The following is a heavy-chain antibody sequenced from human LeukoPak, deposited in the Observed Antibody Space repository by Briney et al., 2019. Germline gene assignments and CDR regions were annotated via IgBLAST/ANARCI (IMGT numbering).Heavy chain of an antibody. Sequence: GGSLRLSCAASGFTFSSYSMNWVRHAPGKGLEWISSISSSSSYIYYADSVKGRFTISRDNAKNALYLQMNSLRAEDTAVYYCAKDLHYGSADYWGQGTLVTVSS. CDR1: GFTFSSYS. CDR2: ISSSSSYI. CDR3: AKDLHYGSADY. D-gene: IGHD3-10*01. V-gene: IGHV3-21*01. J-gene: IGHJ4*02.